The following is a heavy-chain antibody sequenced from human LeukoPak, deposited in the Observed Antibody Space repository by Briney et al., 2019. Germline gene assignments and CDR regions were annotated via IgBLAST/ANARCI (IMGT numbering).Heavy chain of an antibody. V-gene: IGHV1-18*01. D-gene: IGHD3-22*01. J-gene: IGHJ6*02. Sequence: ASVKVSCKASGHTFNSYGISWVRQAPGQGLEWMGWISPYRGDTEYAQKIQGRVTMTTDTSTSTAYMEVRSLRSDDTAVYYCARQVLIVGGRYGMDVWGQGTTVTVSS. CDR1: GHTFNSYG. CDR2: ISPYRGDT. CDR3: ARQVLIVGGRYGMDV.